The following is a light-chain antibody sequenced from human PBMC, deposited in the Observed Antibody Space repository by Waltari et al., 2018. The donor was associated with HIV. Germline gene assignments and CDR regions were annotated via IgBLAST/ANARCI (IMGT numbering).Light chain of an antibody. Sequence: QSALTQPASVSESPGQSITISCTGTGSDIGNYNLVSWYHQYPGEAPKLIIYEVNKRPSGVSSRFSGSKSGNTASLTVSGLQAEDEADYYCSSYAGSSTLWVFGGGTQLTVL. CDR3: SSYAGSSTLWV. CDR1: GSDIGNYNL. J-gene: IGLJ3*02. V-gene: IGLV2-23*02. CDR2: EVN.